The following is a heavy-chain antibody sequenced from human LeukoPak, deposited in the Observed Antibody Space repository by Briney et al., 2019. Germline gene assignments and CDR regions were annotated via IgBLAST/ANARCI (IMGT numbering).Heavy chain of an antibody. CDR3: ARGRPFHD. J-gene: IGHJ1*01. Sequence: SETLSLTCTVSGGSISTYYWSWIRQTPGKGLQWIGYIDYSGSTNYNPSLKSRVIISVDTSKNQFSLKLTSVTAADTAVYYCARGRPFHDWGQGTLVSDSS. CDR2: IDYSGST. V-gene: IGHV4-59*01. CDR1: GGSISTYY.